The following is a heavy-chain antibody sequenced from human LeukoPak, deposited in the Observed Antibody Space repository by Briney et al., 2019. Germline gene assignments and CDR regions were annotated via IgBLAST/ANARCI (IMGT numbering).Heavy chain of an antibody. Sequence: GGSLRLSCAVSGFSVSGYWMTWVRQAPGKGLEWVANIKQDGSEKNYVDSVKGRFLISRDNAKNTLYLQMDSLRAEDTAVYYCAADLEFNYIDPWGQGTLVTVSS. V-gene: IGHV3-7*01. D-gene: IGHD5-24*01. J-gene: IGHJ5*02. CDR1: GFSVSGYW. CDR3: AADLEFNYIDP. CDR2: IKQDGSEK.